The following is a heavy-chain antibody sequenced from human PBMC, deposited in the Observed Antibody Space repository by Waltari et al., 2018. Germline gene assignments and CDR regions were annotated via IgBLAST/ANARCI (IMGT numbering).Heavy chain of an antibody. V-gene: IGHV3-21*01. CDR1: GFPFCSYA. D-gene: IGHD2-15*01. Sequence: EVQLVESGGGVVKRGGSLRLSCAASGFPFCSYAKKWVRQAPGKGLEWVSSINSNSYIYYADSVKGRFTISRDNAKNSLYLQMNSLRAEDTAVYYCAREGGYCSGGSCRWFDPWGQGTLVTVSS. CDR2: INSNSYI. J-gene: IGHJ5*02. CDR3: AREGGYCSGGSCRWFDP.